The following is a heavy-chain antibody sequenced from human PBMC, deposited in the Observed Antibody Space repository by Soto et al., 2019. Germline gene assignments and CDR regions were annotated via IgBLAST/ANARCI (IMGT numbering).Heavy chain of an antibody. J-gene: IGHJ3*02. CDR2: IYPGDSDT. V-gene: IGHV5-51*01. Sequence: EVQLVQSGAEVKKPGESLKISCKGSGYSFTSYWIGWVRQMPGKGLEWMGIIYPGDSDTRYSPSFQGQVTISADKSISTAYLQWSSLKASDTAMYYCASPDSGSYYGVADDAFDIWGQGTMVTVSS. D-gene: IGHD1-26*01. CDR1: GYSFTSYW. CDR3: ASPDSGSYYGVADDAFDI.